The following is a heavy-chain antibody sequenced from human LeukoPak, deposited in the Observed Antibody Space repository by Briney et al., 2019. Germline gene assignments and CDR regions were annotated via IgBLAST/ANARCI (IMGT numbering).Heavy chain of an antibody. CDR3: AKPQSSGYSSSWLSY. V-gene: IGHV3-23*01. D-gene: IGHD6-13*01. CDR1: GFTFSSYA. CDR2: ISGSGGST. Sequence: GGSLRLSCAASGFTFSSYAMSWVRQAPGKGLEWVSAISGSGGSTYYADSVKGRFTISRDNAKNSLYLQMNSLRAEDTAVYYCAKPQSSGYSSSWLSYWGQGTLVTVSS. J-gene: IGHJ4*02.